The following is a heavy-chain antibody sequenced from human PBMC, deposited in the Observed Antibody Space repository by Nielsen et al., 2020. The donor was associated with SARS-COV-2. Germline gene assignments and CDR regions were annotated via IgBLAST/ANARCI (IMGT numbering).Heavy chain of an antibody. J-gene: IGHJ4*02. CDR3: ARVYYDSSGYLNYFDY. CDR2: INWNGGST. D-gene: IGHD3-22*01. V-gene: IGHV3-20*01. Sequence: GESLKISCAASGFTFDDYGMSWVRQAPGKGLEWVSGINWNGGSTGYADSVKGRFTISRDNDKNSLYLQMNSLRAEDTALYHCARVYYDSSGYLNYFDYWGQGTLVTVSS. CDR1: GFTFDDYG.